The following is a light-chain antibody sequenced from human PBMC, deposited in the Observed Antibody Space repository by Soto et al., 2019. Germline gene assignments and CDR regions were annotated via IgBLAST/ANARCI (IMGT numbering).Light chain of an antibody. Sequence: AIRMTQSPSSLSASTGDRVTITCRASQGVSSYLAWYQQKPGKAPKLLIYAASTLQSGVPSRFSGSGSGTDFTLTISSLQPEDFATYYCQQSYSTPRTFGHGTKVDIK. J-gene: IGKJ1*01. CDR1: QGVSSY. CDR2: AAS. V-gene: IGKV1-8*01. CDR3: QQSYSTPRT.